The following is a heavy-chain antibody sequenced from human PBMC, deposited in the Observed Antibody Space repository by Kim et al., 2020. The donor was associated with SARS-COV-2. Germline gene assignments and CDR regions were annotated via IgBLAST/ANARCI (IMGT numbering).Heavy chain of an antibody. J-gene: IGHJ1*01. CDR3: ARGSRRAAEYFQH. Sequence: SETLSLTCTVSGGSISSYYWSWIRQPPGKGLEWIGYIYYSGSTNYNPSLKSRVTISVDTSKNQFSLKLSSVTAADTAVYYCARGSRRAAEYFQHWGQGTLVTVSS. CDR1: GGSISSYY. V-gene: IGHV4-59*01. CDR2: IYYSGST.